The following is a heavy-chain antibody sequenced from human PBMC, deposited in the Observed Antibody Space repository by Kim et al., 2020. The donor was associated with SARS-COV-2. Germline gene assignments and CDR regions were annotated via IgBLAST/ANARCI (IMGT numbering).Heavy chain of an antibody. J-gene: IGHJ4*02. CDR2: ISSSSSTI. CDR1: GFTFSSYS. D-gene: IGHD6-13*01. V-gene: IGHV3-48*02. CDR3: ARGPPSSSRKYYFDY. Sequence: GGSLRLSCAASGFTFSSYSMNWVRQAPGKGLEWVSYISSSSSTIYYADSVKGRFTISRDNAKNSLYLQMNSLRDEDTAVYYCARGPPSSSRKYYFDYWGQASLVADCS.